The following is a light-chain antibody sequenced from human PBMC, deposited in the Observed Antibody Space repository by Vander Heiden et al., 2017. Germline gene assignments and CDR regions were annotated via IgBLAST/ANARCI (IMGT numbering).Light chain of an antibody. CDR3: SSTDSSGNHYV. Sequence: SYELTPPPSGSVSPGQTATITFSGDALPKKYAYWYQQKSGQAPVLVVYEDTKRPSGIPQRFSGSTSVTMATLTISGAQVEDDADYFCSSTDSSGNHYVFGSGTKVTVL. J-gene: IGLJ1*01. CDR2: EDT. CDR1: ALPKKY. V-gene: IGLV3-10*01.